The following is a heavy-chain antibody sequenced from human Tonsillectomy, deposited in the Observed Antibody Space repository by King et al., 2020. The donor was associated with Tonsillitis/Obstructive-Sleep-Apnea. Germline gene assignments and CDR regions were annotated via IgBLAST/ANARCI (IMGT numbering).Heavy chain of an antibody. V-gene: IGHV3-30*03. CDR1: GFTFIDYG. D-gene: IGHD6-25*01. J-gene: IGHJ4*02. Sequence: VQLVQSGGGVVQPGPSLRLSCAASGFTFIDYGMHWVRQAPGKGLEWVALISYDVSHKYYADSVKGRFTISRDNSKNTLYLHMNSLRVEDTAVYYCAGGSPLFDHWGQGTLVTVSS. CDR3: AGGSPLFDH. CDR2: ISYDVSHK.